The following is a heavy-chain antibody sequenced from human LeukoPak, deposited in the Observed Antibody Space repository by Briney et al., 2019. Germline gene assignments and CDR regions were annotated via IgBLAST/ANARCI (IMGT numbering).Heavy chain of an antibody. V-gene: IGHV3-74*01. J-gene: IGHJ4*02. CDR2: INGDGSIT. D-gene: IGHD1-7*01. CDR3: ATYNWNYGADY. Sequence: GGSLRLSCAASGFTFSNYWIYWVRQAPGKGLMWVSRINGDGSITAHADSVKGRFTISRDNAKNTLYLQMDSLRAGDTAVYYCATYNWNYGADYWGQGTLVTVSS. CDR1: GFTFSNYW.